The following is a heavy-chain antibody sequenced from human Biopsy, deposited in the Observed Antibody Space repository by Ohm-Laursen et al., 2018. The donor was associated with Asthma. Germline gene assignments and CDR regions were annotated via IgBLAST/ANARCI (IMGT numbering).Heavy chain of an antibody. Sequence: SLRLSCAASGFTFSDHGMHWVRQAPGKGLEWVAVIWYDGGKKDCADSVKGRFSISRDNSKNTLYLQMNSLRGEDTAVYYCVREGDCSGGSCHSPYYDGMDVWGQGTTVTVPS. D-gene: IGHD2-15*01. CDR1: GFTFSDHG. CDR2: IWYDGGKK. V-gene: IGHV3-33*01. CDR3: VREGDCSGGSCHSPYYDGMDV. J-gene: IGHJ6*02.